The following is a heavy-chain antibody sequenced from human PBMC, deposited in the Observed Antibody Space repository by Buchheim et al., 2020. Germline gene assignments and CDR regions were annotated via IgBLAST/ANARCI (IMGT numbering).Heavy chain of an antibody. CDR1: GGSISSSNW. V-gene: IGHV4-4*02. CDR2: IYHSGST. CDR3: ARTYGSGSFPKEFVFDP. D-gene: IGHD3-10*01. J-gene: IGHJ5*02. Sequence: QVQLQESGPGLVKPSGPLSLTCAVSGGSISSSNWWSWVRQPPGKGLEWIGEIYHSGSTNYNPPLKSRVTISVDKSRNKFSLKLSSVTAADTAVYYCARTYGSGSFPKEFVFDPWGQGTL.